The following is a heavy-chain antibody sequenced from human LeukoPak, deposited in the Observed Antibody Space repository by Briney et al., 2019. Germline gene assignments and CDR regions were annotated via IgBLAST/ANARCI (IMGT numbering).Heavy chain of an antibody. D-gene: IGHD4-17*01. J-gene: IGHJ5*02. V-gene: IGHV4-38-2*02. CDR2: IYHSGST. Sequence: PSETLSLTCTVSGYSISSGYYWGWIRQPPGKGLEWIGSIYHSGSTYYNPSLKSRVTISVDTSKNQFSLKLSSVTAADTAVYYCARDSHTVTNNWFDPWGQGTLVTVSS. CDR3: ARDSHTVTNNWFDP. CDR1: GYSISSGYY.